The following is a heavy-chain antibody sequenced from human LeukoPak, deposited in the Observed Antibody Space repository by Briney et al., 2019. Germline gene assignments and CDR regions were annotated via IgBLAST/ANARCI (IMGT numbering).Heavy chain of an antibody. Sequence: GGSLRLSCTASGFTFSSYAMSWVRQAPGKGLEWVSAISGSGGSTYYADSVKGRFTISRDNSKNTLYLQMNSLRAEDTAVYYCAKWKYSNSGIDDYWGQGTLVTVSS. CDR3: AKWKYSNSGIDDY. J-gene: IGHJ4*02. V-gene: IGHV3-23*01. CDR1: GFTFSSYA. CDR2: ISGSGGST. D-gene: IGHD6-6*01.